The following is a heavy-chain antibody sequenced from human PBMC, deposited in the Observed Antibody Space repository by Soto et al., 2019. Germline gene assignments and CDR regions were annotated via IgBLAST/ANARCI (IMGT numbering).Heavy chain of an antibody. J-gene: IGHJ6*03. CDR3: ARGDSYYEFWSGPTASYYMDV. CDR1: GFTFSDHY. CDR2: TRNKANSYTT. V-gene: IGHV3-72*01. D-gene: IGHD3-3*01. Sequence: PGGSLRLSCAASGFTFSDHYMDWVRQAPGKGLGWVGRTRNKANSYTTEYAASVKGSFTISRDDSKNSLYLQMNSLKTENTAVYYCARGDSYYEFWSGPTASYYMDVWGNGTTVTVTS.